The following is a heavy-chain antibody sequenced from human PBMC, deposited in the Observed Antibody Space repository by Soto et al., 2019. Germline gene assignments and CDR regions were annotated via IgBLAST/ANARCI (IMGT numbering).Heavy chain of an antibody. Sequence: SETLSLTCTVSGGSISPYYWTWDRQPPGKGLEWIGYIYYGGTTSYNPSLMSRVTISLETSKSQISLRLSSVTAADTAVYYCAEAKGSGSWFDPWGQGTLVTVSS. V-gene: IGHV4-59*12. CDR1: GGSISPYY. D-gene: IGHD3-22*01. CDR3: AEAKGSGSWFDP. CDR2: IYYGGTT. J-gene: IGHJ5*02.